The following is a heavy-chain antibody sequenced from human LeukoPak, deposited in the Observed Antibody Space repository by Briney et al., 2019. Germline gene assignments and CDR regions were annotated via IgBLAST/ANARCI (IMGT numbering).Heavy chain of an antibody. CDR3: ARDRSSGWYEYYFDY. CDR2: IYTSGST. D-gene: IGHD6-19*01. Sequence: SDTLALTCTFSGGSISSYYWSWIRQPAGKGLERIGRIYTSGSTNYNPSLKSRVTMSVDTSKNQFSLKLSSVTAADTAVYYCARDRSSGWYEYYFDYWGQGTLVTVSS. V-gene: IGHV4-4*07. CDR1: GGSISSYY. J-gene: IGHJ4*02.